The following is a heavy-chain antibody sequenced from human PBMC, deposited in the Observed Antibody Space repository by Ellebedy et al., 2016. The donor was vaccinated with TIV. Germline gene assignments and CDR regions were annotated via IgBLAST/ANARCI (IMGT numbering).Heavy chain of an antibody. CDR3: AKSPGVQQLALGFDP. D-gene: IGHD6-6*01. J-gene: IGHJ5*02. CDR1: GFTFSSYG. CDR2: ISYDGSNK. V-gene: IGHV3-30*18. Sequence: GESLKISXAASGFTFSSYGMHWVRQAPGKGLEWVAVISYDGSNKYYADSVKGRFTISRDNSKNTLYLQMNSLRAEDTAVYYCAKSPGVQQLALGFDPWGQGTLVTVSS.